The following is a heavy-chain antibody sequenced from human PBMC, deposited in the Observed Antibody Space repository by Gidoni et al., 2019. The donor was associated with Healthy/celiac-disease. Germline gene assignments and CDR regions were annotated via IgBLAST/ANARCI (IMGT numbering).Heavy chain of an antibody. J-gene: IGHJ4*02. CDR2: ISGSGGST. Sequence: EVQLLEAGGGWVQPGGSLRRSCAASGFTFSSYAMSWVRQAPGKGLGWVSDISGSGGSTSYADSVKGRFTISRDNSKNTLYLQMNSLRAEDTAVYYCAKGESARPYYFDYWGQGTLVTVSS. V-gene: IGHV3-23*01. CDR3: AKGESARPYYFDY. CDR1: GFTFSSYA.